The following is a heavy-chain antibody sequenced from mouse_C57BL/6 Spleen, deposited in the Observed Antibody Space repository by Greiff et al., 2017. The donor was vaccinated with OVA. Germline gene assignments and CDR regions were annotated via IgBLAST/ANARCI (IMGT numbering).Heavy chain of an antibody. D-gene: IGHD1-1*01. J-gene: IGHJ2*01. V-gene: IGHV1-50*01. Sequence: QVQLQQPGAELVKPGASVKLSCKASGYTFTSYWMQWVKQRPGQGLEWIGEIDPSDSYTNYNQKFKGKATLTVDTSSSTAYMQLSSLTSEDSAVYYCARSYYGSSYFGYWGQGTTLTVSS. CDR1: GYTFTSYW. CDR2: IDPSDSYT. CDR3: ARSYYGSSYFGY.